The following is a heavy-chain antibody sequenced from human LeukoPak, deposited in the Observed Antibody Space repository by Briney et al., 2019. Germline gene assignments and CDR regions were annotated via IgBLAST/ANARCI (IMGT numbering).Heavy chain of an antibody. V-gene: IGHV3-23*01. CDR3: AKDQTTVTTSRLYYYGMDV. Sequence: PGGSLRLSRAASGFTFSSYAMSWVRQAPGKGLEWVSAISGSGGSTYYADSVKGRFTISRDNSKNTLYLQMNSLRAEDTAVYYCAKDQTTVTTSRLYYYGMDVWGQGTTVTVSS. D-gene: IGHD4-17*01. J-gene: IGHJ6*02. CDR1: GFTFSSYA. CDR2: ISGSGGST.